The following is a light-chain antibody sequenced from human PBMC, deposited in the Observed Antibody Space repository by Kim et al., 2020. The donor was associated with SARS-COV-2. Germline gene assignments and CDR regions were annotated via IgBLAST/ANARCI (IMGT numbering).Light chain of an antibody. Sequence: DIVMSQSPDSLAVSLGERATINCKSGQSVLYSSNNKNYLAWYQQKPGQPPKLLIYWASTRESGVPDRFSGSGSGTDFTLTISSLQAEDVAVYYCQQYYGSPYTFGQGTKLEI. V-gene: IGKV4-1*01. CDR1: QSVLYSSNNKNY. J-gene: IGKJ2*01. CDR2: WAS. CDR3: QQYYGSPYT.